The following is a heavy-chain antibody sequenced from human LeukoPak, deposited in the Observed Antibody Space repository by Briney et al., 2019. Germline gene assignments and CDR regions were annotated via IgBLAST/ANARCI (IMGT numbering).Heavy chain of an antibody. CDR2: IYHSGNT. D-gene: IGHD2-15*01. J-gene: IGHJ5*01. Sequence: PSETLSLTRTVSGGSINSDYYWSWFRQSPGKGLEWIAYIYHSGNTYYNPSLKSRVTMSVDTPTNRFSLRLSYVTAADTAVYYCARRGPGYCSGGRCFGWFDSWGQGTLVTVSS. CDR3: ARRGPGYCSGGRCFGWFDS. CDR1: GGSINSDYY. V-gene: IGHV4-30-4*01.